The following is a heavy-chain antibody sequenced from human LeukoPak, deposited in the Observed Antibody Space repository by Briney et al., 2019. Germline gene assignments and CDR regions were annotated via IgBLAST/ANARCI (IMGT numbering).Heavy chain of an antibody. V-gene: IGHV3-23*01. CDR2: ISGSGGST. CDR1: GFTFSSYA. D-gene: IGHD5-18*01. Sequence: AGGSLRLSCAASGFTFSSYAMSWVRQAPGKGLEWVSAISGSGGSTYYADSVKGRFTISRDNSKNTLYLQMNSLRAEDTAVYYCARDLRSGYSYGYGMDVWGQGTTVTVSS. CDR3: ARDLRSGYSYGYGMDV. J-gene: IGHJ6*02.